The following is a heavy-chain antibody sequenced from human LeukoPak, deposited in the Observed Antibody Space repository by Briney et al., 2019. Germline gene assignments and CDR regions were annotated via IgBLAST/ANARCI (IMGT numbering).Heavy chain of an antibody. CDR3: ARYGGYGHY. V-gene: IGHV4-59*01. CDR1: GGSISSYY. J-gene: IGHJ4*02. Sequence: PSETLSLTCTDSGGSISSYYWSWIRQPPGKGLEWIGYIYYSGSTNYNPSLKSRVTISVDTSKNQFSLKLSSVTAADTAVYYCARYGGYGHYWGQGTLVTVSS. D-gene: IGHD5-12*01. CDR2: IYYSGST.